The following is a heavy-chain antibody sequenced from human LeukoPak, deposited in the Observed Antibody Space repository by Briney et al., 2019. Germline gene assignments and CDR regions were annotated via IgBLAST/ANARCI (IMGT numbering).Heavy chain of an antibody. CDR3: ARDYYYGSGSYGVY. V-gene: IGHV3-53*01. J-gene: IGHJ4*02. Sequence: GGSLRLSCAASGFTVSSNYMSWVRQAPGKGLEWVSVIYSGGSTYYADSVKGRSTISKNNSKNTLYLQMNSLRAEDTAVYYCARDYYYGSGSYGVYWGQGTLVTVSS. D-gene: IGHD3-10*01. CDR2: IYSGGST. CDR1: GFTVSSNY.